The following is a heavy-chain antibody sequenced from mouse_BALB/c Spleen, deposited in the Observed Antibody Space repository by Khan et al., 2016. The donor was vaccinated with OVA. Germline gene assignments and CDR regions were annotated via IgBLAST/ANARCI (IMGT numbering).Heavy chain of an antibody. CDR3: SRHGYGGFAY. D-gene: IGHD2-2*01. V-gene: IGHV1-18*01. Sequence: VRLQQSGPELVKPGASVKIPCKASGYTFTDYNMAWVKQSHGKSLEWIGDIIPNNVGTIYNQKFKGKATLTVDKSSSTAFMELHSLTSEDTAVXYCSRHGYGGFAYWGQGTLVTVSA. J-gene: IGHJ3*01. CDR1: GYTFTDYN. CDR2: IIPNNVGT.